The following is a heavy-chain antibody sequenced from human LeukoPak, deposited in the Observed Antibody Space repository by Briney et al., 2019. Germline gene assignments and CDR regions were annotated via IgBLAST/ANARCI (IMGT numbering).Heavy chain of an antibody. CDR3: ATLSTALGYYYYYYMDV. D-gene: IGHD2-2*01. Sequence: ASVKVSCKVSGYTLTELSMHWVRQAPGKGLEWMGGFDPEDGETIYAQKFQGRVTMTEDTSTDTAYMELSSLRSEDTAVYYYATLSTALGYYYYYYMDVWGKGTTVTVSS. J-gene: IGHJ6*03. CDR1: GYTLTELS. CDR2: FDPEDGET. V-gene: IGHV1-24*01.